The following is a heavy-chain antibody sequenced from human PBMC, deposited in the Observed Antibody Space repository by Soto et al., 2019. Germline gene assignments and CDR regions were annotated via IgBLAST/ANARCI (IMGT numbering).Heavy chain of an antibody. D-gene: IGHD2-15*01. V-gene: IGHV5-51*01. Sequence: GESLKISCKGSGYSFTSYWIGWVRQMPGKGLEWMGIIYPGDSDTRYSPSFQGQVTISADKSISTAYLQWSSLKASDTAMYYCATGDCSGGSCYTEAYYYYGMDVWGQGTTVTVSS. J-gene: IGHJ6*02. CDR2: IYPGDSDT. CDR1: GYSFTSYW. CDR3: ATGDCSGGSCYTEAYYYYGMDV.